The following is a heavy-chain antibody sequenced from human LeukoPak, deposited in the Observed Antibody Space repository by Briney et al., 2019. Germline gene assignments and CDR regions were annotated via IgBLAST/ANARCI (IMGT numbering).Heavy chain of an antibody. D-gene: IGHD3-10*01. V-gene: IGHV5-51*01. CDR1: GYSFTSYW. CDR2: IYPGDSDT. CDR3: ARRYYGSGSYYNWFDP. Sequence: GESLQISCKGSGYSFTSYWIGWVRQIPGKGLEWMGIIYPGDSDTRYSPSFQGQVTISADKSISTAYLQWSSLKASDTAMYYCARRYYGSGSYYNWFDPWGQGTLVTVSS. J-gene: IGHJ5*02.